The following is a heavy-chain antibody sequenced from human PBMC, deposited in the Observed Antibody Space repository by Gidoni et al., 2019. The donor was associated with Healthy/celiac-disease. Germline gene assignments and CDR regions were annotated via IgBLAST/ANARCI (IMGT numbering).Heavy chain of an antibody. D-gene: IGHD4-17*01. J-gene: IGHJ4*02. V-gene: IGHV4-31*01. CDR1: GGSTSSGGYY. Sequence: QVQLQESGPGLVKPSQNPSLTCTVPGGSTSSGGYYWSWIRQHPGKGLEWIGYISSSGRTHYNPSLKSLVTISVDTSKNQFSLKLSSVTAADTAVYYCAREANYGDYRRGGPFDYWGQGTLVTVSS. CDR3: AREANYGDYRRGGPFDY. CDR2: ISSSGRT.